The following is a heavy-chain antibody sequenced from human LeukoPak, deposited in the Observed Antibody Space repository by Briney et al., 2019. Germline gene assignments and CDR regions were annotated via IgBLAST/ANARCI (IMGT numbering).Heavy chain of an antibody. D-gene: IGHD3-10*01. Sequence: ASVKVSCKASGYTFTGYYMHWVRQAPGQGLEWMGRINPNSGGTNYAQKFQGRVTMTRNTSISTAYMELSRLRFDDTAVYYCAMITMVRGVIITVPRPQTHSDYWGQGTLVTVSS. CDR2: INPNSGGT. CDR3: AMITMVRGVIITVPRPQTHSDY. V-gene: IGHV1-2*06. CDR1: GYTFTGYY. J-gene: IGHJ4*02.